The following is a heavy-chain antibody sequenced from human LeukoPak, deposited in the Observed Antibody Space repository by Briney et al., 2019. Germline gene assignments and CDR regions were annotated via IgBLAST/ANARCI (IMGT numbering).Heavy chain of an antibody. Sequence: GGSLRLSCAASGFIFGSYSMNWVRQAPGKGLEWVSSISSSSSYIYYADSVKGRFTISRDNAKNSLYLQMNSLRAEDTAVYYCASSKTYYYGSSGYSYGMDVWGQGTTVTVSS. CDR3: ASSKTYYYGSSGYSYGMDV. V-gene: IGHV3-21*01. CDR2: ISSSSSYI. D-gene: IGHD3-22*01. CDR1: GFIFGSYS. J-gene: IGHJ6*02.